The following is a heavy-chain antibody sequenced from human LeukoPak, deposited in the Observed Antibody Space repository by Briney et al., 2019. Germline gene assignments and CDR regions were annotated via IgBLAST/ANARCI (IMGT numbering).Heavy chain of an antibody. CDR1: GVSISSSSYY. CDR2: IYYSGST. CDR3: ARGASSRFEH. Sequence: SGTLSLTCTVSGVSISSSSYYWGWSRQRPGKGLEWSGSIYYSGSTYYNPSLNRRVTISEDTSKNQFSLRLSSVTAADTAVYYCARGASSRFEHWGQGTLVTVSS. V-gene: IGHV4-39*07. J-gene: IGHJ4*02. D-gene: IGHD6-13*01.